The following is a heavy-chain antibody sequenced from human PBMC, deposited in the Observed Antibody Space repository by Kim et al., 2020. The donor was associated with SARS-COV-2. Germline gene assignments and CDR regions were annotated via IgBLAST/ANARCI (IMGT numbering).Heavy chain of an antibody. J-gene: IGHJ4*02. CDR1: GFTFSSYA. V-gene: IGHV3-30-3*01. CDR3: ARDKGYYYDSSGYLDY. D-gene: IGHD3-22*01. Sequence: GGSLRLSCAASGFTFSSYAMHWVRQAPGKGLEWVAVISYDGSNKYYADSVKGRFTISRDNSKNTLYLQMNSLRAEDTAVYYCARDKGYYYDSSGYLDYWGQGTLVTVSS. CDR2: ISYDGSNK.